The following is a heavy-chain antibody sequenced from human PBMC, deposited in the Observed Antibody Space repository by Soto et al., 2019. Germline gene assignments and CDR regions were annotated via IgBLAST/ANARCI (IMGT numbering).Heavy chain of an antibody. Sequence: ASVKVSCKASGHTFTNYAMHWVRQAPGQRLEWMGWINAGNGDTKYSQKFQGRVTITRDTSATTAYMELTRLRSEDTAVYYCARGVGGFESYFRHYYHFYGMDVWGQGTTVTVSS. D-gene: IGHD3-10*01. CDR3: ARGVGGFESYFRHYYHFYGMDV. J-gene: IGHJ6*02. CDR1: GHTFTNYA. V-gene: IGHV1-3*01. CDR2: INAGNGDT.